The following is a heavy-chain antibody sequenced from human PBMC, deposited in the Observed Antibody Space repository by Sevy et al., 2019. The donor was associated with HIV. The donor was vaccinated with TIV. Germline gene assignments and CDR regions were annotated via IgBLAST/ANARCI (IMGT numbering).Heavy chain of an antibody. Sequence: GESLKISCAASGFTFSSYAMSWVRQAPGKGLEWVPAISGSGGSTYYADSVKGRFTISRDNSKNTLYLQMNSLRAEDTAVYYCAKSNYGDYDYWGQGTLVTVSS. CDR2: ISGSGGST. J-gene: IGHJ4*02. CDR1: GFTFSSYA. D-gene: IGHD4-17*01. V-gene: IGHV3-23*01. CDR3: AKSNYGDYDY.